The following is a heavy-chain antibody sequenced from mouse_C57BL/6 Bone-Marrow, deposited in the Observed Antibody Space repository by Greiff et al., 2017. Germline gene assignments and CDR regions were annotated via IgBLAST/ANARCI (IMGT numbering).Heavy chain of an antibody. J-gene: IGHJ3*01. CDR3: TPSYSNYPCAY. V-gene: IGHV14-4*01. CDR1: GFNIKDDY. CDR2: IDPENGDT. D-gene: IGHD2-5*01. Sequence: EVKLVESGAELVRPGASVKLSCTASGFNIKDDYMHWVKQRPEQGLEWIGWIDPENGDTEYASKFQGKATITADTSSNTAYLQLSSLTSEDTAVYYCTPSYSNYPCAYWGQGTLVTVSA.